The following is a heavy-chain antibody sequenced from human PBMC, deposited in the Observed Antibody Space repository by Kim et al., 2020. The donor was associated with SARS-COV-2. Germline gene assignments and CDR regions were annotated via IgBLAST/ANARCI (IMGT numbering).Heavy chain of an antibody. V-gene: IGHV3-53*01. D-gene: IGHD3-16*01. Sequence: DRTYFADSGGGRLTISRDTSRNTLYQQMNSLGAEDTAVCYCAAGFMTRFDYWGQGTLATVSS. CDR3: AAGFMTRFDY. J-gene: IGHJ4*02. CDR2: DRT.